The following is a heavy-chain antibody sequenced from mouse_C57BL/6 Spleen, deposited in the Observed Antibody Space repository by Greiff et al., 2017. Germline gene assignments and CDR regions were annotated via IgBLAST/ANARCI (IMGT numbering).Heavy chain of an antibody. D-gene: IGHD2-1*01. V-gene: IGHV5-17*01. CDR1: GFTFSDYG. CDR2: ISSGSSTI. Sequence: EVQGVESGGGLVKPGGSLKLSCAASGFTFSDYGMHWVRQAPEKGLEWVAYISSGSSTIYYADTVKGRFTISRDNAKNTLFLQMTSLRSEDTAMYYCARGYYGNSFRTMDYGGQGTSVTVSS. J-gene: IGHJ4*01. CDR3: ARGYYGNSFRTMDY.